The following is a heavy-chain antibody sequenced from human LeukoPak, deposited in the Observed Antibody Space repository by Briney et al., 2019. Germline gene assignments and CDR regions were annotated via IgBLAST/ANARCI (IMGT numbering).Heavy chain of an antibody. D-gene: IGHD6-6*01. V-gene: IGHV4-38-2*01. CDR3: ARTSIAEGGYY. Sequence: SETLSLTCAVSGYSISSGYYWGWTRQPPGKGLEWIGSIYHSGSTYYNPSLKSRVTISVDTSKNQFSLKLSSVTAADTAVYYCARTSIAEGGYYWGQGTLVTVSS. CDR2: IYHSGST. J-gene: IGHJ4*02. CDR1: GYSISSGYY.